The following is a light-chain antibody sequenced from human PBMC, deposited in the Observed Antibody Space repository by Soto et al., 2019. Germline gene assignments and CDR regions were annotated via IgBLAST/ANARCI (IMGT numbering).Light chain of an antibody. CDR2: EVS. CDR1: SSDVGSYNL. J-gene: IGLJ1*01. V-gene: IGLV2-23*02. Sequence: QSALTQPASVSGSPGQSVTISCTGTSSDVGSYNLVSWYQHHPGKAPKLMIYEVSKRPSGVSNRFSGSKSGNTASLTISGLQAEDEADYYCCSYAGSSTLVLGTGTKVTVL. CDR3: CSYAGSSTLV.